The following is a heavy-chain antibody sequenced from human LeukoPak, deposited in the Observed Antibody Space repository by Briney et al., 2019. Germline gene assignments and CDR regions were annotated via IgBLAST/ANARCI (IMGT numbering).Heavy chain of an antibody. CDR1: GFTFRSYA. D-gene: IGHD2-2*01. Sequence: GGSLRLSCTPSGFTFRSYAMSWVRQAPGKGLEWVSAISGSGGSTYSADSVKGRFTISRDNSKNTLYLQMNSLRAEDTAVYYCAKFKGIVPAAIRKYYFDYWGQGTLVTVSS. CDR3: AKFKGIVPAAIRKYYFDY. CDR2: ISGSGGST. J-gene: IGHJ4*02. V-gene: IGHV3-23*01.